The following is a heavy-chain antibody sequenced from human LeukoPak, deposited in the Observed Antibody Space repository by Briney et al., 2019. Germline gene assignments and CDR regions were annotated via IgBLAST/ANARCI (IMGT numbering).Heavy chain of an antibody. D-gene: IGHD4-17*01. V-gene: IGHV3-66*01. Sequence: PGGFLRLSCAASGFTVSSNYMSWVRQVPGKGLEWVSVIYSGGSTYYADSVKGRFTISRDNSKNTLYLQMNSLRAEDTAVYYCARVDYGDYGFDYWGQGTLVTVSS. CDR2: IYSGGST. J-gene: IGHJ4*02. CDR1: GFTVSSNY. CDR3: ARVDYGDYGFDY.